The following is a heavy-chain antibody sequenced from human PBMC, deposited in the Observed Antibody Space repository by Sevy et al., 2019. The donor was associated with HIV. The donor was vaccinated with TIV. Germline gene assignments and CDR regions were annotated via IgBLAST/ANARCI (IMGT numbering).Heavy chain of an antibody. CDR3: AGGYYYDSSGYSDY. V-gene: IGHV3-49*03. Sequence: GGSLRLSCTGSGFTFGDYAMSWFRQAPGMGLEWVGFIRSKDYGGATEYAASVKGRFTISRDDSKSIADLQMNSLKTGDTAVYYCAGGYYYDSSGYSDYWGQGTLVTVSS. D-gene: IGHD3-22*01. J-gene: IGHJ4*02. CDR1: GFTFGDYA. CDR2: IRSKDYGGAT.